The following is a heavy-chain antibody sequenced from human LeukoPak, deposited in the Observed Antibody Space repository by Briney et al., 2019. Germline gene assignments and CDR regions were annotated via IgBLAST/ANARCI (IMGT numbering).Heavy chain of an antibody. CDR1: GFTFSSYW. CDR2: IKQDGSEK. CDR3: ARTYYYGSGSYPSFYMDV. V-gene: IGHV3-7*01. Sequence: GGSLRLSCAASGFTFSSYWMSWVRQAPGKGLEWVANIKQDGSEKYYVDSVKGRFTISRDNAKNSLYLQMNSLRAEDTAVDYCARTYYYGSGSYPSFYMDVWGKGTTVTVSS. D-gene: IGHD3-10*01. J-gene: IGHJ6*03.